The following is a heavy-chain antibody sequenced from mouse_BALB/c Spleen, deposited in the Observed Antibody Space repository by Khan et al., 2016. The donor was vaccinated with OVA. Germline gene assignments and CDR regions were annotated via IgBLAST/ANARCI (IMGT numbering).Heavy chain of an antibody. CDR3: TRHGNGYDAMDF. V-gene: IGHV1-69*02. J-gene: IGHJ4*01. CDR2: IYPSDSYT. D-gene: IGHD1-1*01. Sequence: QVQLQQSGTELVRPGASVKLSCKASGYTFTSYWINWVKQRPGQGLEWIGNIYPSDSYTDYNQKFKDKATLTVDKSSSTAYMQLSSTTSDNSTVYYCTRHGNGYDAMDFWGQGTSVTLSS. CDR1: GYTFTSYW.